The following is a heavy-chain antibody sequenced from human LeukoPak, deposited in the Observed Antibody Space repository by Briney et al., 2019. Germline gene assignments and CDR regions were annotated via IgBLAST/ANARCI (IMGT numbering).Heavy chain of an antibody. CDR3: ATRPFYDYVWGSYRYFDY. CDR2: FDPEDGET. V-gene: IGHV1-24*01. CDR1: GYTLTELS. Sequence: ASVKVSCKVSGYTLTELSMHWVRQAPGKGLEWMGGFDPEDGETIYAQKFQGRVTMTEDTSTDTAYMELSSLRSEDTAVYYCATRPFYDYVWGSYRYFDYWGQGTLVTASS. J-gene: IGHJ4*02. D-gene: IGHD3-16*02.